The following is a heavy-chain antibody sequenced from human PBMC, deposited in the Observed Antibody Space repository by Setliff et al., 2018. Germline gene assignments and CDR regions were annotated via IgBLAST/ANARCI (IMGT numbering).Heavy chain of an antibody. V-gene: IGHV4-39*07. D-gene: IGHD3-3*01. CDR1: GGSVGSDFSY. CDR3: ARFSPALYYNFWSGYFGEQ. CDR2: IHYSGST. Sequence: SETLSLTCTVSGGSVGSDFSYWTWIRQPPGKGLEWIGRIHYSGSTYYNPSLKSRVTISVDTSKNQFSLKLSSVTAADTAVYYCARFSPALYYNFWSGYFGEQWGQGTLVTVSS. J-gene: IGHJ4*02.